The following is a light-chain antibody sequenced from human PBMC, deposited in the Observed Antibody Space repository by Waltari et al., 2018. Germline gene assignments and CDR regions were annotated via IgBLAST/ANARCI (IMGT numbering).Light chain of an antibody. CDR2: DAS. J-gene: IGKJ1*01. Sequence: CRASESISRFLAWYQQKPCQAPRLLIYDASSRATGIADRFSGSGSGTDFSLTISRLEPEDIAVYYCQKYGSLPATFGQGTKGEIK. CDR3: QKYGSLPAT. CDR1: ESISRF. V-gene: IGKV3-20*01.